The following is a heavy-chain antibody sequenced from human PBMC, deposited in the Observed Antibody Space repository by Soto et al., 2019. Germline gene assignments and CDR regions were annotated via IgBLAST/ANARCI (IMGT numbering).Heavy chain of an antibody. CDR3: AKNSGWFNT. Sequence: PGGSLRLSCAASGFTFSSYGMHWVRQAPGKGLEWVAVIWYDGSSKFYADSVKGRFTISRDNSKDSLYLQMSSLRADDTAVYYCAKNSGWFNTWGQGALVTVSS. D-gene: IGHD3-10*01. V-gene: IGHV3-33*06. CDR2: IWYDGSSK. CDR1: GFTFSSYG. J-gene: IGHJ5*02.